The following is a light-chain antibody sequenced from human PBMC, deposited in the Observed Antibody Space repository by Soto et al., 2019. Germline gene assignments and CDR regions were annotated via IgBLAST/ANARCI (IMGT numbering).Light chain of an antibody. CDR2: KGS. Sequence: DIQMTQSPPTLSASVGDRVTITCRASQSISSWLAWYQQKPGKAPKVLIYKGSSLERGVPSRFSGSASGTEFTLTISSLQPDDFATYYCQQYASYPYTFGQETKLDIK. J-gene: IGKJ2*01. CDR3: QQYASYPYT. V-gene: IGKV1-5*03. CDR1: QSISSW.